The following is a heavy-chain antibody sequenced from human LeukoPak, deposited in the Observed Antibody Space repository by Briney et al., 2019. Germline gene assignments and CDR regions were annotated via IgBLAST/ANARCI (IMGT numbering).Heavy chain of an antibody. D-gene: IGHD3-22*01. CDR2: ISSSSSYI. CDR3: ARMSDDSSGYCAY. V-gene: IGHV3-21*01. Sequence: GGSLRLSCAASGFTFSSYSMNWVRQAPGKGLEWVSSISSSSSYIYYADSVKGRFTISRDNAKNSLYLQMNSLRAEDTAVYYCARMSDDSSGYCAYWGQGTLVTVSS. CDR1: GFTFSSYS. J-gene: IGHJ4*02.